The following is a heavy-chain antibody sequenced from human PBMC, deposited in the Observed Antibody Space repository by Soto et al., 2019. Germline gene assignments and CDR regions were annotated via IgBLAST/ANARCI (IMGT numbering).Heavy chain of an antibody. CDR3: ARQRVVPATPTNWFDP. CDR1: GGSVSSRSYF. CDR2: IYYNGST. V-gene: IGHV4-39*01. J-gene: IGHJ5*02. Sequence: QVQVQESGPGLVKPSDTLSLTCTVSGGSVSSRSYFWGWIRQSPGKGLEWIGTIYYNGSTYYNPSLKSRVTLSVDRSRNHFSLKLTSVTASDTALYYCARQRVVPATPTNWFDPWGQGTLVTVSS. D-gene: IGHD2-15*01.